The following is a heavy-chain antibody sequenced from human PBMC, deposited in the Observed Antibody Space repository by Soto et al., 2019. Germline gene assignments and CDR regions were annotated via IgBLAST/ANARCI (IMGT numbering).Heavy chain of an antibody. CDR2: VYYSGST. J-gene: IGHJ5*02. CDR3: VRGPGVAVIESEENWIDP. D-gene: IGHD6-19*01. Sequence: SETLSLTCTVSGGSVSSSSYYWGWVRQPPGKGLEWIGSVYYSGSTYYNPSLESRVTLSVDKSKNQFSLKLRSVTAADTAVYFCVRGPGVAVIESEENWIDPWGQATPVTVSS. CDR1: GGSVSSSSYY. V-gene: IGHV4-39*07.